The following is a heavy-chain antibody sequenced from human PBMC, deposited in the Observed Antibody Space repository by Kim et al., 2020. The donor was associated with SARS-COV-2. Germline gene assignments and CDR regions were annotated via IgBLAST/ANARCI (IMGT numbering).Heavy chain of an antibody. J-gene: IGHJ4*02. Sequence: GGSLRLSCEASAFTLSNAWVGWVRQAPGKGLEWVGRINTKADGGTTDYTEPVKGRFIISRDDLKNTLYLQMNGLKTEDTAVYYCATTGGRLWGQGTLVTVSS. CDR1: AFTLSNAW. CDR2: INTKADGGTT. CDR3: ATTGGRL. V-gene: IGHV3-15*01.